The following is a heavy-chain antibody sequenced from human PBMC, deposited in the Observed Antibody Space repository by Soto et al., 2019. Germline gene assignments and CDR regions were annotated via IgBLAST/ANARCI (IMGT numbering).Heavy chain of an antibody. CDR1: GYTLSSFG. V-gene: IGHV1-3*01. D-gene: IGHD6-19*01. CDR3: VRTRQQWLVGDS. CDR2: INAGNGNT. Sequence: GASVKVSCKASGYTLSSFGIHWVRQAPGQRLEWMGWINAGNGNTKYSQKLQGRVTFSRDTSANTAYMELTSLTSEDTAVYYCVRTRQQWLVGDSRGQGSLVTVSS. J-gene: IGHJ4*02.